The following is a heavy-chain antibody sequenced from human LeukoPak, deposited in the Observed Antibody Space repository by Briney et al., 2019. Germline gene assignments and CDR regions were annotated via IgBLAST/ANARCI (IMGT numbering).Heavy chain of an antibody. CDR3: ARCKVDKGYAFDI. J-gene: IGHJ3*02. Sequence: GGSLRLSCAASGITFSSYAMHWVRQAPGKGLEWVAVISYDGSNKYYADSVKGRFTISRDNSKNTLYLQMNSLRAEDTAVYYCARCKVDKGYAFDIWGQGTMVTVSS. CDR2: ISYDGSNK. D-gene: IGHD2-2*01. V-gene: IGHV3-30-3*01. CDR1: GITFSSYA.